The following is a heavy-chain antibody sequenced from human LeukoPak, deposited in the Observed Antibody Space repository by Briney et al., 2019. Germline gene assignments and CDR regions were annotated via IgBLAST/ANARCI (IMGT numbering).Heavy chain of an antibody. CDR3: ARRGFVVVPAAIRWFDP. J-gene: IGHJ5*02. Sequence: PSETLSLTCAVYGGSFSGYYWSWIRQPPGKGLEWIGEINHSGSTNYNPSLKSRVTISVDTSKNQFSLKLSSVTAADTAVYYCARRGFVVVPAAIRWFDPWGQGTLVTVSS. D-gene: IGHD2-2*02. CDR1: GGSFSGYY. CDR2: INHSGST. V-gene: IGHV4-34*01.